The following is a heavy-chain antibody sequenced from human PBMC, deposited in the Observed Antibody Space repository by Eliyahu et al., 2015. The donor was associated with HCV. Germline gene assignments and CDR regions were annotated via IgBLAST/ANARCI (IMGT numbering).Heavy chain of an antibody. Sequence: QVQLVQSGAEVKKPGSSLKVSCKPSGGPFTNYAISWVRQAPGQRLEWMGKXTPEHGIPNYSQTFQGRLTITADRSTGTSYMELRSLRSDDTAMYYCARASPSVVPPGYDALEVWGQGTRVTVSS. V-gene: IGHV1-69*04. CDR3: ARASPSVVPPGYDALEV. J-gene: IGHJ3*01. CDR2: XTPEHGIP. CDR1: GGPFTNYA. D-gene: IGHD2-15*01.